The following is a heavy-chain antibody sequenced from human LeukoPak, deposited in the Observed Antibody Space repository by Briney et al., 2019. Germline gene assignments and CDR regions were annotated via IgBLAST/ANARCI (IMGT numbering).Heavy chain of an antibody. D-gene: IGHD1-26*01. J-gene: IGHJ4*02. V-gene: IGHV1-2*02. CDR1: GYTFTGYY. Sequence: ASVKVSCKASGYTFTGYYMHWVRQAPGQGLEWMGWNNPNGGGTNYAQKFQGRVTLTRDTSISTAYMYLSRLRSDDTAVYYCAITLGPTTSDYWGQGTLVTVSS. CDR2: NNPNGGGT. CDR3: AITLGPTTSDY.